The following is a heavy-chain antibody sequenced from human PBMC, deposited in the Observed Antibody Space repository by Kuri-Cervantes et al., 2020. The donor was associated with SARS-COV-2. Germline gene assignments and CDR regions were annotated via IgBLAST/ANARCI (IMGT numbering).Heavy chain of an antibody. J-gene: IGHJ4*02. CDR3: ARPIAAAGTSGFDY. CDR1: GGSFSGYY. D-gene: IGHD6-13*01. V-gene: IGHV4-34*01. CDR2: INHSGST. Sequence: ESLKISCAVYGGSFSGYYWSWIRQPPGKGLEWIGEINHSGSTNYNPSLKSRVTVSVDTSKNQFSLKLSSVTAADTAVYYCARPIAAAGTSGFDYWGQGTLVTVSS.